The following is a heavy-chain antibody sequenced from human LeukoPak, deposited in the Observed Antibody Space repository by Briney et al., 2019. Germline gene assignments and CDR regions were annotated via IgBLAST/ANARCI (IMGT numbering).Heavy chain of an antibody. J-gene: IGHJ5*02. D-gene: IGHD5-12*01. CDR1: GYSLSSNDW. V-gene: IGHV4-28*01. CDR3: ARYDTAPTKHWLDP. CDR2: IHYSGGT. Sequence: KPSETLSLTCAVSGYSLSSNDWWGWIRQPPGRGLERIGYIHYSGGTHYIPSLKSRVTMSVDTSKHQFSLKLSSVTAVDTAMYYCARYDTAPTKHWLDPWGQGTLVTVSS.